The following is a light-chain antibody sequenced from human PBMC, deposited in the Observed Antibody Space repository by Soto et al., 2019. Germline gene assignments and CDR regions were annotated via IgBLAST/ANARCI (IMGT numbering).Light chain of an antibody. CDR3: SSHTPNITL. J-gene: IGLJ2*01. CDR1: SGDVDSHY. V-gene: IGLV2-14*03. Sequence: QSALTQPASISGSPGQSITISCTGTSGDVDSHYVAWYQQHPNKAPKVLIYEGNNRPSGVSDRFSGSKSGNTASLTISGLQAEDEAEYYCSSHTPNITLFGGGTKLTVL. CDR2: EGN.